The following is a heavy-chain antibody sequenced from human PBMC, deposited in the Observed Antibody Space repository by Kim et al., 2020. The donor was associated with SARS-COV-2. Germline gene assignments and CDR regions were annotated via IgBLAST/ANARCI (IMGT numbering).Heavy chain of an antibody. D-gene: IGHD2-2*01. Sequence: GGSLRLSCAASGFTFSSYGMHWVRQAPGKGLEWVAVIWYDGSNKYYADSVKGRFTISRDNSKNTLFLQMNSLRAEDTAVYYCAGEQLLPRGPNAFDIWGQGTMVTVSS. V-gene: IGHV3-33*01. CDR2: IWYDGSNK. CDR1: GFTFSSYG. J-gene: IGHJ3*02. CDR3: AGEQLLPRGPNAFDI.